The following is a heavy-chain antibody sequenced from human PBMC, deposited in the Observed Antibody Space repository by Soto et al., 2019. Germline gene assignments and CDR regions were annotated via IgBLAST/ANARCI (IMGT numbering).Heavy chain of an antibody. CDR3: AWYGDYEGYFDY. CDR2: IYYSGST. CDR1: GGSISSSSYY. J-gene: IGHJ4*02. Sequence: SETLSLTCTVSGGSISSSSYYWGWIRQPPGKGLEWIGSIYYSGSTYYNPSLKSRVTISVDTSKNQFSLKLSSVTAADTAVYYCAWYGDYEGYFDYWGQGTLVTVSS. V-gene: IGHV4-39*01. D-gene: IGHD4-17*01.